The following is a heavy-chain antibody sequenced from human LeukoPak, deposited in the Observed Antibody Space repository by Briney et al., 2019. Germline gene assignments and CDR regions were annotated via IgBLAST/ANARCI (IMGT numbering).Heavy chain of an antibody. Sequence: ASVKVSCKASGYTFTGYYMHWVRQAPGQGLEWMGGINPNSDDTNYAQKFQGRVTMTRDTSINTAYMELSRLRSDDTAVYYCARVTYYYDNSGENYYFDYWGQGTLVTASS. V-gene: IGHV1-2*02. J-gene: IGHJ4*02. CDR1: GYTFTGYY. CDR3: ARVTYYYDNSGENYYFDY. D-gene: IGHD3-22*01. CDR2: INPNSDDT.